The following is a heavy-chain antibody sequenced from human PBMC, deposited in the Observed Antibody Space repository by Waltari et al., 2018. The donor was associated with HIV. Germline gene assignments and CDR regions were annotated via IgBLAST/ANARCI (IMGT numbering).Heavy chain of an antibody. J-gene: IGHJ5*02. CDR2: MNTNSRNT. D-gene: IGHD1-26*01. CDR1: GYIFNNYD. Sequence: QVQLVQSGAEVKQPGASVKVSCKASGYIFNNYDINWVRQATGQGLEWMGWMNTNSRNTGYAQKFQGRVTMTRETSITTAYMELSSLKSEDTAVYYCARAVNAVGAPHWFAPWGQGTLVTVSS. CDR3: ARAVNAVGAPHWFAP. V-gene: IGHV1-8*01.